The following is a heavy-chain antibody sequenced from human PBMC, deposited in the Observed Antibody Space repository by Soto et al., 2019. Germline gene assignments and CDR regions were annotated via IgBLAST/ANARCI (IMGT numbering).Heavy chain of an antibody. D-gene: IGHD3-16*01. CDR2: ISGSGGRS. CDR1: GFTFSNYA. Sequence: EVQLLASGVGLVQPGGSLRLSCAASGFTFSNYAMTWVRQGPGKGLEWVSGISGSGGRSYYADSVKGRFTISRDNSKSTLYLQMNSLRAEDTAVYYCAKAYFVWSSEQPYYFDYWGQGTLVTVSS. J-gene: IGHJ4*02. V-gene: IGHV3-23*01. CDR3: AKAYFVWSSEQPYYFDY.